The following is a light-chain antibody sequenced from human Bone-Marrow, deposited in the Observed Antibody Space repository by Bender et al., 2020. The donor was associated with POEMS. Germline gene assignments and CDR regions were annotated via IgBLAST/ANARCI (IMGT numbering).Light chain of an antibody. V-gene: IGLV2-23*02. CDR2: EVT. J-gene: IGLJ3*02. CDR3: CSYASTNTLV. Sequence: QSALTQPASVSGSPGHSITISCTGTSSDVGSYDLVSWYQQHPGKAPKLMIYEVTKRPSGVSNRFSGSKSGNTASLTISGLQAEDEADYSCCSYASTNTLVFGGGTKLTVL. CDR1: SSDVGSYDL.